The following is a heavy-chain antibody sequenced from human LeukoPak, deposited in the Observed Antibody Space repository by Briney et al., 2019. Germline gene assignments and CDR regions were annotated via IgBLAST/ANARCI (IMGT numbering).Heavy chain of an antibody. CDR2: INPSGGST. CDR1: GHTFTSYY. Sequence: ASVKVSCKASGHTFTSYYMQWVRQAPGQGLEWLGIINPSGGSTTYAQKFQGRVTMTRDMSTTTVYMELSSLRSEDTAVYYCARGGSGILYWGQGTLVTVSS. D-gene: IGHD3-10*01. CDR3: ARGGSGILY. V-gene: IGHV1-46*01. J-gene: IGHJ4*02.